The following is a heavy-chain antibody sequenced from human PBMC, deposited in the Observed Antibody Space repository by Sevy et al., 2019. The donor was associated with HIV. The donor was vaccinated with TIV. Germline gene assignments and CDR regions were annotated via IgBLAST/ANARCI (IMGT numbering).Heavy chain of an antibody. Sequence: GSLRLSCAASGFSFSTYWMTWVRQAPGKGLEWVATMNQDGTERDYVDSVKGQFTISRDNTKTSLFLQMNSLSAEDTGVYYCVREGLGGFSYSLDCWGQGTLVTVSS. J-gene: IGHJ4*02. D-gene: IGHD3-16*01. CDR2: MNQDGTER. V-gene: IGHV3-7*01. CDR1: GFSFSTYW. CDR3: VREGLGGFSYSLDC.